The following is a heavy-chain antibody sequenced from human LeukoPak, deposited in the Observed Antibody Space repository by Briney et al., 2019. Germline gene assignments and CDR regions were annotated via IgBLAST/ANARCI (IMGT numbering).Heavy chain of an antibody. CDR2: IYYSSST. J-gene: IGHJ5*02. CDR1: GGSISSYY. Sequence: SETLSLTCTVSGGSISSYYWSWLRQPPGKGPEGIGYIYYSSSTNYNPSLKCRVPVSVDTSKNQFPLKLSSVTAADTAVYYCARGTYYQYNWFDPWGQGTLVTVSS. V-gene: IGHV4-59*01. CDR3: ARGTYYQYNWFDP. D-gene: IGHD3-22*01.